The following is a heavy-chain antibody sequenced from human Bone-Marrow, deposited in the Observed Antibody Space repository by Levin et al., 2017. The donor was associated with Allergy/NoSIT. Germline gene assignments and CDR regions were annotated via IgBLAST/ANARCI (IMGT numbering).Heavy chain of an antibody. V-gene: IGHV3-48*01. Sequence: RSGGSLRLSCAASGFNFNTYSMNWVRQAPGKGLEWISLISGSGSTIYYADSVKGRFTISRDNAKNSLSLQMNSLKAEDTAVYYCARGGYNHVFDYWGQGTLVTVS. CDR2: ISGSGSTI. D-gene: IGHD5-24*01. CDR1: GFNFNTYS. CDR3: ARGGYNHVFDY. J-gene: IGHJ4*02.